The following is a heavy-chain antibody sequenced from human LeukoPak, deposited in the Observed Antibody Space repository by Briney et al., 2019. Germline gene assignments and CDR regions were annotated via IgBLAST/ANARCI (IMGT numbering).Heavy chain of an antibody. J-gene: IGHJ4*02. D-gene: IGHD6-13*01. CDR1: GFTFSSYA. CDR3: AKVPPSSSWYYSDY. CDR2: ISYDGSNK. V-gene: IGHV3-30-3*01. Sequence: GRSLRLSCAASGFTFSSYAMHWVRQAPGKGLEWVAVISYDGSNKYYADSVKGRFTISRDNSKNTLYLQMNSLRAKDTAVYYCAKVPPSSSWYYSDYWGQGTLVTVSS.